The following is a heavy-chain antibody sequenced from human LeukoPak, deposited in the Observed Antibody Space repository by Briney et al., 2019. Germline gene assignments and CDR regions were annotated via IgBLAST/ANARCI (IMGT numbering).Heavy chain of an antibody. V-gene: IGHV3-21*01. CDR1: GFTFSSYS. D-gene: IGHD5-18*01. CDR2: ISCSSSYI. J-gene: IGHJ6*03. CDR3: AREGYSYGLDYYYYYMDV. Sequence: PGGSLRLSCAASGFTFSSYSMNWVRQAPGKGLEWVSSISCSSSYIYYADSVKGRFTISRDNAKNSLYLQMNSLRAEDTAVYYCAREGYSYGLDYYYYYMDVWGKGTTVTVSS.